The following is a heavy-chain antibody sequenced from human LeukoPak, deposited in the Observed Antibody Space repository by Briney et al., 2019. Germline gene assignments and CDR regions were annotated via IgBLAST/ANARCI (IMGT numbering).Heavy chain of an antibody. Sequence: SETLSLTCTVSGGSISPYYWSWIRQPPGKGLEWIGYIYYSGSTNYNPSLKSRVTISVDTSKSQFSLNLMSVTAADTAVYYCTRDTGTTGEVKFDPWGQGTLVTVSS. CDR1: GGSISPYY. CDR3: TRDTGTTGEVKFDP. J-gene: IGHJ5*02. CDR2: IYYSGST. D-gene: IGHD4-17*01. V-gene: IGHV4-59*12.